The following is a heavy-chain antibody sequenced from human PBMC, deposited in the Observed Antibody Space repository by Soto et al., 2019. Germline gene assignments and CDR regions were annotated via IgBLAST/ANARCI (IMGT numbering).Heavy chain of an antibody. CDR3: ANDPEYSSSSLRNYCDY. D-gene: IGHD6-6*01. CDR1: GFSFSSYG. V-gene: IGHV3-30*18. J-gene: IGHJ4*02. CDR2: IPYDGSNQ. Sequence: QVQLVESGGGVVQPGRSLRLSCAASGFSFSSYGMHWVLQAPGQGLEWVAVIPYDGSNQYYEDSVKGRFTISRDNSKNTLYLQMNSLRAEDTAVYYCANDPEYSSSSLRNYCDYLGQGTLVTVSS.